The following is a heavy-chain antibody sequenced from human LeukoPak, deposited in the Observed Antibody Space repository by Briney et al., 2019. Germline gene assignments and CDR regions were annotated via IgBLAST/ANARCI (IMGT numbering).Heavy chain of an antibody. Sequence: GGSLRLSCTASGFTFDNYVMTWVRQAPGKGLEWVSTISATGGATYHADSVKGRFTISRDNSKNTLYLQMRSLRTEDTAVYFCAKELPMLLSYYMDVWGKGTTVTVSS. CDR1: GFTFDNYV. D-gene: IGHD2/OR15-2a*01. J-gene: IGHJ6*03. CDR3: AKELPMLLSYYMDV. CDR2: ISATGGAT. V-gene: IGHV3-23*01.